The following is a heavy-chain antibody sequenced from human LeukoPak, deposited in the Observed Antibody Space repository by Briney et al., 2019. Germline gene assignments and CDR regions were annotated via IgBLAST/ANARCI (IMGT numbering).Heavy chain of an antibody. Sequence: GGSLRLSCAASGFTFSSYSMNSVRQAPGKGLEWVSSISSSSSYIYYADSVKGRFTISRDNAKNSLYLQMNSLRAEDTAVYYCARVRAVTVDYWGQGTLVTVSS. D-gene: IGHD4-4*01. CDR1: GFTFSSYS. J-gene: IGHJ4*02. CDR2: ISSSSSYI. V-gene: IGHV3-21*01. CDR3: ARVRAVTVDY.